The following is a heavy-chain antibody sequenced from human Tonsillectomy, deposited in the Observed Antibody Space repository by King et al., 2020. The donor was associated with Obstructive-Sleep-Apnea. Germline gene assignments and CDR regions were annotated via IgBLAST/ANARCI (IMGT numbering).Heavy chain of an antibody. CDR2: ITWGGDST. CDR3: ACSSGWYQGPFDH. D-gene: IGHD6-19*01. CDR1: GFTFDDYA. Sequence: VQLVESGGVVVQPGGSLRLSCAASGFTFDDYALHWVRQDPGKGLEWVSLITWGGDSTYYADSVRGRFTISRDNSKNSLYLQMNSLRPEDTALYYCACSSGWYQGPFDHWGQGTLVTVSS. J-gene: IGHJ4*02. V-gene: IGHV3-43D*03.